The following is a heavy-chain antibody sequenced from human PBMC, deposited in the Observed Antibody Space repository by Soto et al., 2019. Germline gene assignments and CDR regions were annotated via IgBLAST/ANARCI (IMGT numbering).Heavy chain of an antibody. D-gene: IGHD3-10*01. J-gene: IGHJ3*02. Sequence: GGSLRLSCAASGFTFSSYGMHWVHQAPGKGLEWVAIISYDGSKKYYADSVKGRFTISRDNSKNTLYLQMDSLRAEDTAMYYCAKKPTSGISPGAFDIWGQGTMVTVSS. CDR3: AKKPTSGISPGAFDI. CDR1: GFTFSSYG. CDR2: ISYDGSKK. V-gene: IGHV3-30*18.